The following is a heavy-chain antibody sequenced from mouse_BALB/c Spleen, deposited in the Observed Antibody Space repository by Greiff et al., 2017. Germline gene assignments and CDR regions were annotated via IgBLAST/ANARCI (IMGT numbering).Heavy chain of an antibody. J-gene: IGHJ2*01. V-gene: IGHV1-18*01. CDR3: ARGGWLLRYFDY. CDR2: INPNNGGT. CDR1: GYTFTDYN. D-gene: IGHD2-3*01. Sequence: EVKLVESGPELVKPGASVKIPCKASGYTFTDYNMDWVKQSHGKSLEWIGDINPNNGGTIYNQKFKGKATLTVDKSSSTAYMELRSLTSEDTAVYYCARGGWLLRYFDYWGQGTTLTVSS.